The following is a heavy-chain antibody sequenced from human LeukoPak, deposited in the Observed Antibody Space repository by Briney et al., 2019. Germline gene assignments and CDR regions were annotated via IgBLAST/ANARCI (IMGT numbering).Heavy chain of an antibody. V-gene: IGHV3-23*01. CDR2: ISGSGGST. J-gene: IGHJ4*02. CDR1: GFTFTNYE. D-gene: IGHD3-22*01. CDR3: AKSSYYDASGYYREYYFDY. Sequence: PGGSLRLSCAASGFTFTNYEMSWVRQAPGKGLEWVSSISGSGGSTHYADSVKGRFTISRDKTKNTLYLQMNSLRAEDTAVYYCAKSSYYDASGYYREYYFDYWGQGTLVTVSS.